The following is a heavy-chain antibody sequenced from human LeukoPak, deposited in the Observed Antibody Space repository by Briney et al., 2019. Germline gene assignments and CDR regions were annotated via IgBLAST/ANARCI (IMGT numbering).Heavy chain of an antibody. Sequence: SETLSLTCTVSGGSISSYYWSWLRQPAGKGLEWIGRIYTSGSTNYNPSLKSRVTMSVDTSKNQFSLKLSSVTAADTAVYYCARAGHCSGGSCYSRGHWFDPWGQGTLVTVSS. CDR1: GGSISSYY. CDR2: IYTSGST. V-gene: IGHV4-4*07. CDR3: ARAGHCSGGSCYSRGHWFDP. D-gene: IGHD2-15*01. J-gene: IGHJ5*02.